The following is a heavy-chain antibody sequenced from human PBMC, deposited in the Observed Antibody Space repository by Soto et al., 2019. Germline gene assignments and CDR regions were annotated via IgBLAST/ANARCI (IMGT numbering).Heavy chain of an antibody. CDR3: ARGLIAVAGRDAFDI. D-gene: IGHD6-19*01. V-gene: IGHV4-4*02. CDR2: IYHSGST. J-gene: IGHJ3*02. Sequence: QVQLQESGPGLVKPSGTLSLTCAVSSGSISSSNWWSWVRQPPGKGLEWIGEIYHSGSTNYNPSLKRRVTISVDKSTNQFSLKLSYVTAADTAVYYCARGLIAVAGRDAFDIWGQGTMVTVSS. CDR1: SGSISSSNW.